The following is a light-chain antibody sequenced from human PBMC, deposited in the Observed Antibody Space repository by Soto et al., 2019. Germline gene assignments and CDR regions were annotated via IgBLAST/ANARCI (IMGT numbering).Light chain of an antibody. J-gene: IGKJ2*01. Sequence: EIVLTQSRGTLSLSPGERATLSCRASQSVSSSYLAWYQQKPGQAPRLLIYGASSRATGIPDRFSGSGSGTDFTLTISRLEPEDFAVYYCQQYGSSPPMYTFGQGTKLEIK. CDR1: QSVSSSY. V-gene: IGKV3-20*01. CDR3: QQYGSSPPMYT. CDR2: GAS.